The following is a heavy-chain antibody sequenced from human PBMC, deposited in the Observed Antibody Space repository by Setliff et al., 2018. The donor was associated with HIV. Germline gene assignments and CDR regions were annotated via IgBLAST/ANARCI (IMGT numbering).Heavy chain of an antibody. CDR3: ARTIKEHLAVLWFDP. J-gene: IGHJ5*02. CDR2: IYHSGST. CDR1: GGSISSNW. Sequence: SETLSLTCAVSGGSISSNWWSWVRQSPGKGLEWIGEIYHSGSTHYNPSLKSRVTISVDTSKNRFSLKLSSVTAADTAVYYCARTIKEHLAVLWFDPWGQGTLVTVSS. D-gene: IGHD3-3*02. V-gene: IGHV4-4*02.